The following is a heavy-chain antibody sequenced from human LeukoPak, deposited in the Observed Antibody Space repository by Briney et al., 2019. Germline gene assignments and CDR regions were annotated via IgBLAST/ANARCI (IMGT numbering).Heavy chain of an antibody. CDR3: ARDTLGRGYSYFFDY. Sequence: ASVKVSCKASGYTFTSYAMHWVRQAPGQRLEWMGWINAGNGNTKYSQKFQGRVTITRDTSASTAYMELSSLRSEDTAVYYCARDTLGRGYSYFFDYWGQGTLVTVSS. D-gene: IGHD5-18*01. J-gene: IGHJ4*02. CDR2: INAGNGNT. V-gene: IGHV1-3*01. CDR1: GYTFTSYA.